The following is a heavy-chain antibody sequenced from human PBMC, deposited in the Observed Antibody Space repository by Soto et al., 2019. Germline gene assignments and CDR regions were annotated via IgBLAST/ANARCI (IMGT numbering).Heavy chain of an antibody. CDR3: ARSAGSSWYNFDY. CDR1: GGSIRGGGYY. Sequence: SETLSLTCTVSGGSIRGGGYYWSWIHQHPGKGLEWIGYIYYSGSTYYNPSLKSRVTISVDTSKNQFSLKLSSVTAADTAVYYCARSAGSSWYNFDYWGQGTLVTVSS. CDR2: IYYSGST. D-gene: IGHD6-13*01. J-gene: IGHJ4*02. V-gene: IGHV4-31*03.